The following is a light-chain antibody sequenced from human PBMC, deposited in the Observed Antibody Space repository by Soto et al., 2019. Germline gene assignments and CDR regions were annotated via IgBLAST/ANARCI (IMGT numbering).Light chain of an antibody. Sequence: QSALTQPPSASGSPGQSVTISCAGTSSDVGGYNYVSWYQQYPGKVPKLMIYEVSERPSGVPDRFSGSKSGNTAFLTVSGLQAEDEADYYCLSYADTAYAFGNRTKVTVL. V-gene: IGLV2-8*01. CDR1: SSDVGGYNY. CDR3: LSYADTAYA. J-gene: IGLJ1*01. CDR2: EVS.